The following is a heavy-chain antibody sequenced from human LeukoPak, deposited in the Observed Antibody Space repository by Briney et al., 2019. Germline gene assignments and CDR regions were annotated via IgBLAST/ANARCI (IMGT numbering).Heavy chain of an antibody. CDR3: ARVRIVGATAYFDY. CDR2: IYYSGST. CDR1: GGSISSSSYY. Sequence: SETLSLTCTVSGGSISSSSYYWGWIRQPPGKGLEWIGSIYYSGSTYYTPSLKGRVTISVDTSKNQFSLKLSSVTAADTAVYYCARVRIVGATAYFDYWGQGTLVTVSS. J-gene: IGHJ4*02. D-gene: IGHD1-26*01. V-gene: IGHV4-39*07.